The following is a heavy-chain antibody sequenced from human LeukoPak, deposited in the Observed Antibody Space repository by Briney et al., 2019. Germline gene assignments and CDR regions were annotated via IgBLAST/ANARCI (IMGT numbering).Heavy chain of an antibody. CDR1: GFTFSSYA. V-gene: IGHV3-33*07. Sequence: GGSLRHSCAAPGFTFSSYAMYWVRQAPPKGLESYAVIKYYGSNTFYADTLKGSITISTDNYKNTQYLQVNSQSAEDKAVYYCAREIHLFLIDYWGQGTLVTVS. D-gene: IGHD3-3*01. J-gene: IGHJ4*02. CDR3: AREIHLFLIDY. CDR2: IKYYGSNT.